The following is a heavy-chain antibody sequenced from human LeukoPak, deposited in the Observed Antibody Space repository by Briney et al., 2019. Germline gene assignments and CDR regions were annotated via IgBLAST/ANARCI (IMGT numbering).Heavy chain of an antibody. Sequence: GESLKISCEASGYSFTTYWIGWVRQMPGKGLEWMGIIYPGDSDTRYSPSFQGQVTISADKSISTAYLQWRSLKASDTAIYYCARLAVSSIWSVYFDYWGQGTLVTVSS. J-gene: IGHJ4*02. V-gene: IGHV5-51*01. CDR2: IYPGDSDT. CDR1: GYSFTTYW. CDR3: ARLAVSSIWSVYFDY. D-gene: IGHD6-13*01.